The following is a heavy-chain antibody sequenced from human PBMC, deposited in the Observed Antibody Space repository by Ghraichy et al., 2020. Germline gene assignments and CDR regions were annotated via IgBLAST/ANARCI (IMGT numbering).Heavy chain of an antibody. D-gene: IGHD5-24*01. CDR3: AKGRDAGWYYYGMDV. Sequence: GGSLTLSCAASGFTFDDYAMHWVRQAPGKGLEWVSAINWNTGSRGYADSVKGRFTISRDNDKNSLFLQMNSLRAEDTALYYCAKGRDAGWYYYGMDVWGQGTTVTVSS. J-gene: IGHJ6*02. CDR2: INWNTGSR. V-gene: IGHV3-9*01. CDR1: GFTFDDYA.